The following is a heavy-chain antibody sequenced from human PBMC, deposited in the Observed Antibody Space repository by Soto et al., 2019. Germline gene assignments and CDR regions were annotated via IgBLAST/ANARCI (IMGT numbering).Heavy chain of an antibody. V-gene: IGHV1-2*02. CDR1: GYIFAAYS. CDR2: FNPNSGDT. Sequence: ASVKVSCKASGYIFAAYSMHWVRQAPGQGLEWVGWFNPNSGDTIHAQKFQGRVTLTGDTSISTVYMELYSLTSDDTAVYYCAREASAVISLDYWGQGTLVTVAS. CDR3: AREASAVISLDY. D-gene: IGHD6-19*01. J-gene: IGHJ4*02.